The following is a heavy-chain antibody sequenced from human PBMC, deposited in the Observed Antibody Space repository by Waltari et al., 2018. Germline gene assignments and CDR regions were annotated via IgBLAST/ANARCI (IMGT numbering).Heavy chain of an antibody. CDR1: GGSFSGYS. V-gene: IGHV4-34*01. D-gene: IGHD6-19*01. Sequence: QVQLQQWGAGLLKPSETLSLTCAVYGGSFSGYSWGWIRQPPGKGLEWIGEINHSGSTNYNPSLKSRVTISVDTSKNQFSLKLSSVTAADTAVYYCARVPQAVAGKGFDYWGQGTLVTVSS. CDR3: ARVPQAVAGKGFDY. J-gene: IGHJ4*02. CDR2: INHSGST.